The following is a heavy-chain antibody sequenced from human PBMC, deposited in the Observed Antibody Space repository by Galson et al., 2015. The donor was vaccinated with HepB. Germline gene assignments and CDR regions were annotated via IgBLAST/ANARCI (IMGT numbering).Heavy chain of an antibody. D-gene: IGHD4-17*01. Sequence: LRLSCAASGFTFSSYAMSWVRQAPGKGLEWVSAISGSGGSTYYADSVKGRFTISRDNSKNTLYLQMNSLRAEDTAVYYCAKDRGDYPYYFDYWGQGTLVTVSS. J-gene: IGHJ4*02. CDR1: GFTFSSYA. V-gene: IGHV3-23*01. CDR2: ISGSGGST. CDR3: AKDRGDYPYYFDY.